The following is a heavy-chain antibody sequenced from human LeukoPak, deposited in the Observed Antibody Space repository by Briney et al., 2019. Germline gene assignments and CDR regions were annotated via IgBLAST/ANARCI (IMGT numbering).Heavy chain of an antibody. D-gene: IGHD4-17*01. CDR2: IRYDGSDK. Sequence: GESLRLSCAASGFTLSNYGIHWVRQAPGKGLEWVAFIRYDGSDKYYADSVKGRFTISRDNAKNTLYLQMNSLRAEDTAVYYCARDAYGDYDWGQGTLVTVSS. J-gene: IGHJ4*02. CDR3: ARDAYGDYD. CDR1: GFTLSNYG. V-gene: IGHV3-30*02.